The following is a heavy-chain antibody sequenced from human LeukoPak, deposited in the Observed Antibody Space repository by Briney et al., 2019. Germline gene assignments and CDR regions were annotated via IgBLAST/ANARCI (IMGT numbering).Heavy chain of an antibody. D-gene: IGHD3-10*01. J-gene: IGHJ4*02. CDR2: IYHSGST. CDR3: ARYYGSTNLYYFDY. Sequence: PSETLSFTCAVSGGSISSSNWWSWVRQPPGKGLEWIGEIYHSGSTNYNPSLKSRVTISVDKSKNQFSLKLSSVTAADTAVYYCARYYGSTNLYYFDYWGQGTLVTVSS. CDR1: GGSISSSNW. V-gene: IGHV4-4*02.